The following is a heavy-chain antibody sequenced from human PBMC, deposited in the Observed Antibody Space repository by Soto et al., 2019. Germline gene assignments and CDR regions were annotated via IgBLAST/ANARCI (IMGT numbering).Heavy chain of an antibody. J-gene: IGHJ6*02. CDR1: GGSISPYY. Sequence: SETLSLPCTVSGGSISPYYWSWIRQPPGKGLEWIGYVYYSGSTKYNPSLKSRATIAVDTSKNQFSLKLNSVSVADTAVYYCARDRTIITTTGAHYYYGMDVWGQGTTVTVSS. D-gene: IGHD3-10*01. V-gene: IGHV4-59*01. CDR3: ARDRTIITTTGAHYYYGMDV. CDR2: VYYSGST.